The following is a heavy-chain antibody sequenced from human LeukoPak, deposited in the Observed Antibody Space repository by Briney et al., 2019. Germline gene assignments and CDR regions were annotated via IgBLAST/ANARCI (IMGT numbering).Heavy chain of an antibody. CDR2: IKEDGGEK. CDR1: GFTFSNYW. Sequence: TGGSLRLSCAASGFTFSNYWMSWVRQAPGKGLEWVANIKEDGGEKYYVDSVKGRFTISRDNAKNSLSLQMDSLRAEDTAVYYCARDLSCNKSSRGSFDYWGQGTLVTVSS. J-gene: IGHJ4*02. CDR3: ARDLSCNKSSRGSFDY. V-gene: IGHV3-7*05. D-gene: IGHD1/OR15-1a*01.